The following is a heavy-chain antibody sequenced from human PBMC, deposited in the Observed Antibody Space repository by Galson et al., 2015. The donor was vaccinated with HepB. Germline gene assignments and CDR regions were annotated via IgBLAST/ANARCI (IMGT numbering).Heavy chain of an antibody. V-gene: IGHV3-30*04. CDR2: ISYDGSNK. CDR1: GFTFSSYA. CDR3: ARGGSARPFDY. J-gene: IGHJ4*02. Sequence: SLRLSCAASGFTFSSYAMHWVRQAPGKGLEWVAVISYDGSNKYYADSVKGRFTISRDNSKNTLYLQMNSLRAEDTAVYYCARGGSARPFDYWGQGTLVTVSS.